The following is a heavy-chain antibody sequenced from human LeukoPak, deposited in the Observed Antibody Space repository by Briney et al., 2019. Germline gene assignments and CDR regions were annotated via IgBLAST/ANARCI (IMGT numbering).Heavy chain of an antibody. CDR1: GFTFSGSA. V-gene: IGHV4-4*07. J-gene: IGHJ5*02. Sequence: PGGSLRLSCAASGFTFSGSAMHWIRQPAGKGLEWIGRIYASGSTNYNPSLKSRVTMSVDTSKNQFSLKLSSVTAADTAVYYCARETISGVWFGELSFDPWGQGTLVTVSS. D-gene: IGHD3-10*01. CDR2: IYASGST. CDR3: ARETISGVWFGELSFDP.